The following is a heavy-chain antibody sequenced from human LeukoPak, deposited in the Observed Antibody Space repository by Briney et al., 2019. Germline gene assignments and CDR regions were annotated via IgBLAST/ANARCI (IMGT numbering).Heavy chain of an antibody. Sequence: GGSLRLSCAASGFTFSTYEMTWVRQSPGKGLEWVSYISSSGSTIYYADSVKGRFTISRDNAKNSLYLQMNSLRAEDTAVYYCARDLYSSSWSYYYYYYMDVWGKGTTVTVSS. CDR3: ARDLYSSSWSYYYYYYMDV. V-gene: IGHV3-48*03. J-gene: IGHJ6*03. D-gene: IGHD6-13*01. CDR2: ISSSGSTI. CDR1: GFTFSTYE.